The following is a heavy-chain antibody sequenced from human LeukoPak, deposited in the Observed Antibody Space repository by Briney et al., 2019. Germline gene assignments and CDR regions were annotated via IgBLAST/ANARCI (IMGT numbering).Heavy chain of an antibody. V-gene: IGHV3-23*01. CDR2: ISGSGGST. Sequence: GGSLRLSCAASGFTFSSYAMSWVRQAPGKGLEWVSAISGSGGSTYYADSVKGRFPISRDNSKNTLYLQMNSLRAEDTAVYYCAKAGVYDFWSGYQRNAFDYWGQGTLVTVSS. CDR3: AKAGVYDFWSGYQRNAFDY. CDR1: GFTFSSYA. J-gene: IGHJ4*02. D-gene: IGHD3-3*01.